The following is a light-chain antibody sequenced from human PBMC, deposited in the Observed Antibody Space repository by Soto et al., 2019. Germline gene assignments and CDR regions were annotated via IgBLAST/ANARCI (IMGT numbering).Light chain of an antibody. V-gene: IGKV1-39*01. CDR2: AAS. J-gene: IGKJ3*01. CDR3: QQSYSTPIT. CDR1: QSISIY. Sequence: DIQMTQSPSTLSGSVGDRVTITCRASQSISIYLNWYQQKPGKAPKLLIYAASSLQSGVPSRFSGSGSGTDFTLTISSLQPEDFATYYCQQSYSTPITFGPGTKVDI.